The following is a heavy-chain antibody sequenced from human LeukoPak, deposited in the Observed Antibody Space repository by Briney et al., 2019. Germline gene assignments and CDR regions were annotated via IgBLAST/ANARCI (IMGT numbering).Heavy chain of an antibody. D-gene: IGHD3-3*01. CDR1: GCTFTSYG. J-gene: IGHJ6*02. V-gene: IGHV1-8*01. CDR2: MNPNSGNT. CDR3: ARGRSYYDFWSGYFPDAYYYYGMDV. Sequence: GASVKVSCKASGCTFTSYGINWVRQATGQGLEWMGWMNPNSGNTGYAQEFQGRVTMTRNTSISTAYMELSSLRSEDTAVYYCARGRSYYDFWSGYFPDAYYYYGMDVWGQGTTVTVSS.